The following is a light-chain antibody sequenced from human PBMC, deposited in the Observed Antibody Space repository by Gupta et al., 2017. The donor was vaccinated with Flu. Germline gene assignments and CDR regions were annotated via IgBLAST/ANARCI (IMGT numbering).Light chain of an antibody. CDR2: NVF. J-gene: IGKJ4*01. V-gene: IGKV2-30*01. CDR1: QSLLFSNGITY. Sequence: DVVMTQSPLSLPVTLGQPASIPCRSGQSLLFSNGITYMSWYHQRPGQSPRRLIHNVFHRESGVPDRFSGSGSCTDFTLKISRVEAEDVWVYYCMQGTHWHLTFGGGTKVEIK. CDR3: MQGTHWHLT.